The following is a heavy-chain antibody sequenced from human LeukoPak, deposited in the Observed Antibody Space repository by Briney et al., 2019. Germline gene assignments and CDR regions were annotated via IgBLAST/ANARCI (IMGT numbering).Heavy chain of an antibody. Sequence: ASVKVSCKASGYTFTGYYMHWVRQAPGQGLEWMGWINPNSGGTNYAQKFQDRVTMTRDTSISTAYMELSRLRSDDTAVYYCAREGAAAGTHLDYWGQGTLVTVSS. CDR1: GYTFTGYY. J-gene: IGHJ4*02. CDR3: AREGAAAGTHLDY. D-gene: IGHD6-13*01. V-gene: IGHV1-2*02. CDR2: INPNSGGT.